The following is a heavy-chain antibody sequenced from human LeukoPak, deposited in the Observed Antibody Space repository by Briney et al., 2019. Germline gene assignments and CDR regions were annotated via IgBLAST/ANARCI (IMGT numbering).Heavy chain of an antibody. D-gene: IGHD1-26*01. Sequence: SEALSLTCTVSGVSISRSGYCWGWIRQSPGKGLEWIGSFYYGGTTYYNPSLRRRVTISIDTTKNQFSLKLSSVTAADTTVYYCVRHPHSGSYYGVSWYFDLWGRGTLVTVSS. J-gene: IGHJ2*01. V-gene: IGHV4-39*01. CDR2: FYYGGTT. CDR1: GVSISRSGYC. CDR3: VRHPHSGSYYGVSWYFDL.